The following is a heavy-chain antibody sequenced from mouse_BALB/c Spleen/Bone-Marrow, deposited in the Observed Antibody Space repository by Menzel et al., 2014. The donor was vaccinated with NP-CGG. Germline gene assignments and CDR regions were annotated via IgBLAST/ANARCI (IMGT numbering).Heavy chain of an antibody. CDR1: GYTFTTYW. J-gene: IGHJ4*01. CDR3: ARDLDY. CDR2: INPSTAYT. V-gene: IGHV1-7*01. Sequence: QVQLQQSGAELAKPGASVKMSCKASGYTFTTYWMHWVKQRPGQGLEWIGYINPSTAYTDYNQKFEDKATLTADKSSSTAYMQLSSPTSEDSAVYYCARDLDYWGQGTSVTVSS.